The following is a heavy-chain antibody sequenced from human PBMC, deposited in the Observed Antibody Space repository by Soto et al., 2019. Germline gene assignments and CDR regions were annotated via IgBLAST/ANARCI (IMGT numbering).Heavy chain of an antibody. CDR3: ARGGGVGVAGSAAFDM. CDR1: GYPVTAYY. Sequence: QLHLVQSGAVVKKPGASVTVSCSASGYPVTAYYMHWVRQAPGRGLEWMGGINPATGAAKYTQTFQGRVTMTRDTSTSTVFMELSGLTSEETAVFYGARGGGVGVAGSAAFDMGGQGTLVTVSS. V-gene: IGHV1-2*02. CDR2: INPATGAA. D-gene: IGHD3-3*01. J-gene: IGHJ3*02.